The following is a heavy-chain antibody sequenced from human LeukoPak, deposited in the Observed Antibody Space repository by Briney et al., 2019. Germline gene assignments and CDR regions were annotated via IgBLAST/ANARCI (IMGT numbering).Heavy chain of an antibody. CDR3: ARGTAVAGALDY. CDR2: VYHSGST. D-gene: IGHD6-19*01. Sequence: PSETLSLTCAVSGYSISSGYYWGWIRQPPGKGLEWIGSVYHSGSTYYNPSLKSRVTISVDTSKNQFSLRLSPVTAADTAVYYCARGTAVAGALDYWGQGTLVPVSS. CDR1: GYSISSGYY. J-gene: IGHJ4*02. V-gene: IGHV4-38-2*01.